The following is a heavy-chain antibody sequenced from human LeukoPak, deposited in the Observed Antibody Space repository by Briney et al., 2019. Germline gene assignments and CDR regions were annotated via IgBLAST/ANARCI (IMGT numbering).Heavy chain of an antibody. D-gene: IGHD3-10*01. CDR2: IKSKTDGGTT. CDR3: TTAPGRGVK. V-gene: IGHV3-15*01. J-gene: IGHJ4*02. Sequence: GGSLRLSCTASGFTFGDFAMHWVRQAPGKGLEWVGRIKSKTDGGTTDYAAPVKGRFTISRDDSKNTLYLQMNSLKTEDTAVYYCTTAPGRGVKGGQGTLVTVSS. CDR1: GFTFGDFA.